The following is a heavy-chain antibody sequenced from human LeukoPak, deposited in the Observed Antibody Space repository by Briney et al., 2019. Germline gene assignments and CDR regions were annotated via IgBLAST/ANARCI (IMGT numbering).Heavy chain of an antibody. CDR2: INPTNGAT. Sequence: GASVKVSCKASGYSFTDVHVHWVRQAPGQGLEWVGIINPTNGATTYAQKFQGRVTMTGDMSTSTVYMELSGLGSEDTAVYYCAREVSWTTVTTRHYFYYYMDVWGKGTTVTVSS. J-gene: IGHJ6*03. V-gene: IGHV1-46*01. CDR3: AREVSWTTVTTRHYFYYYMDV. D-gene: IGHD4-11*01. CDR1: GYSFTDVH.